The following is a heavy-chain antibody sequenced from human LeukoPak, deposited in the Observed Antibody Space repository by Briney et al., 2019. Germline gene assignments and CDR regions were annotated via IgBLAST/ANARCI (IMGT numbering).Heavy chain of an antibody. D-gene: IGHD2-2*01. V-gene: IGHV3-9*01. Sequence: PGGSLRLSCAASGFTFDDYAMHWVRQAPGKGLEWVSGISWNSGSIGYADSVKGRFTISRDNAKNSLYLQMNSLRAEDTAVYYCARVGPAARNNWFDPWGQGTLVTVSS. CDR3: ARVGPAARNNWFDP. CDR2: ISWNSGSI. CDR1: GFTFDDYA. J-gene: IGHJ5*02.